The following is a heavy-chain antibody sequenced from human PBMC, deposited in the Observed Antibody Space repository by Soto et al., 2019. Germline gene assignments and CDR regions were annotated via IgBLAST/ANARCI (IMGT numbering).Heavy chain of an antibody. D-gene: IGHD3-3*01. V-gene: IGHV4-34*01. Sequence: PSETLSLTCAVYGGSFSGYYWSWIRQPPGKGLEWIGEINHSGSINYNPSLKSRVTISVDTSKNQFSLKLSSVTAADTAVYYCARVVDFWSGYYSRWFDPWGQGTLVTVSS. CDR3: ARVVDFWSGYYSRWFDP. CDR2: INHSGSI. CDR1: GGSFSGYY. J-gene: IGHJ5*02.